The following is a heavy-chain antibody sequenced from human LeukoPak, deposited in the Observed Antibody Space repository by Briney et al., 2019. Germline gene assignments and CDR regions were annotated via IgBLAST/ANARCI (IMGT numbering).Heavy chain of an antibody. D-gene: IGHD3-22*01. CDR1: GLIFSKYW. V-gene: IGHV3-7*01. J-gene: IGHJ4*02. CDR2: IKPDGSEK. CDR3: AKSWGVEYSSGFFSGVGS. Sequence: GGSLRLSCAASGLIFSKYWMTWVRQAPGKGLEWVASIKPDGSEKYYLDSVKGRFTISRDNSKNTLYLQMNSLRADDTAVFYCAKSWGVEYSSGFFSGVGSWGQGTLVTVSS.